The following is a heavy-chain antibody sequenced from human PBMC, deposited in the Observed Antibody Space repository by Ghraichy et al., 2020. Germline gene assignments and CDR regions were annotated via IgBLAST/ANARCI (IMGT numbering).Heavy chain of an antibody. D-gene: IGHD3-10*01. J-gene: IGHJ4*02. V-gene: IGHV3-21*01. CDR2: ISSTSGYI. Sequence: GGSLRLSCTASGFTFSTYTMNWVRQAPGKGLEWVSSISSTSGYIYYADSLKGRFTISRDNAKNSVYLQMNSLRAEDTAVYYCAGGFGELGRFGSFDYWGQGTLVTVSS. CDR3: AGGFGELGRFGSFDY. CDR1: GFTFSTYT.